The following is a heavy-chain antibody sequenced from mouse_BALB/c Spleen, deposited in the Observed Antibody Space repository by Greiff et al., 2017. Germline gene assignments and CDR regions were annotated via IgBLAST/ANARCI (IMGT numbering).Heavy chain of an antibody. D-gene: IGHD1-2*01. J-gene: IGHJ4*01. CDR2: IDPYDSET. Sequence: VQLVESGAELVRPGASVKLSCKASGYTFTSYWMNWVKQRPEQGLEWIGRIDPYDSETHYNQKFKDKAILTVDKSSSTAYMQLSSLTSEDSAVYYCARGITTATRAMDYWGQGTSVTVSS. V-gene: IGHV1-74*01. CDR3: ARGITTATRAMDY. CDR1: GYTFTSYW.